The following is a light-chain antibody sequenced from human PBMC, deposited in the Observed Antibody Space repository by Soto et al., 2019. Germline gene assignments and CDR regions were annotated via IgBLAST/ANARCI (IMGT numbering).Light chain of an antibody. CDR1: STDFVSYNR. CDR2: EVS. CDR3: TLYTSENAYV. J-gene: IGLJ1*01. Sequence: HSALTQTPSVSGSPGQSVTISCTGTSTDFVSYNRVSWYQQPPGTAPKLMIYEVSKRPSGVPDRFSGSKSGNTASLTISGLQAADEADYYCTLYTSENAYVFGTGTKLTVL. V-gene: IGLV2-18*01.